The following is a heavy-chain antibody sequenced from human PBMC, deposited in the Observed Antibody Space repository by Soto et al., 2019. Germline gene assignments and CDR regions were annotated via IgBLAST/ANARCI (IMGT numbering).Heavy chain of an antibody. CDR3: ARGRQVHYGDYVLKKSRRTHGMGV. J-gene: IGHJ6*02. CDR2: INHSGST. V-gene: IGHV4-34*01. CDR1: GGSFSGYY. D-gene: IGHD4-17*01. Sequence: QVQLQQWGAGLLKPSETLSLTCAVYGGSFSGYYWSWIRQPPGKGLEWIGEINHSGSTNYNPSLKKRVTKSVDTSKNQFPLKADSLTRADTAVYYCARGRQVHYGDYVLKKSRRTHGMGVLGQGTTVTGS.